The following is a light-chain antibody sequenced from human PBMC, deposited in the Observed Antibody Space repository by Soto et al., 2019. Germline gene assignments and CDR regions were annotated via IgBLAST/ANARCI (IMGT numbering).Light chain of an antibody. J-gene: IGKJ1*01. V-gene: IGKV3-15*01. CDR2: GAS. CDR3: QQYNNWPRT. CDR1: QSVSSN. Sequence: IMMTQSPSTLSVSPGERATLSCWASQSVSSNLAWYQQKPGQAPRLLIYGASTRATGIPARFSGSGSGTEFTLTISSLQSEDFAVYYCQQYNNWPRTFGQGTKVDIK.